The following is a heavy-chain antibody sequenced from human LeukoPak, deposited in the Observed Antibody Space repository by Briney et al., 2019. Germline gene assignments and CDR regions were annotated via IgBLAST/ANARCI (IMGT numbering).Heavy chain of an antibody. CDR1: GGSFSGYY. CDR2: INHSGST. CDR3: ARVLRSYYYGSGSLGDWFDP. J-gene: IGHJ5*02. V-gene: IGHV4-34*01. D-gene: IGHD3-10*01. Sequence: PTETLSLTCAVYGGSFSGYYWSWIRQPPGKGLEWIGEINHSGSTNYNPSLKSRVTISVDTSKNQFSLKLSSVTAADTAVYYCARVLRSYYYGSGSLGDWFDPWGQGTLVTVSS.